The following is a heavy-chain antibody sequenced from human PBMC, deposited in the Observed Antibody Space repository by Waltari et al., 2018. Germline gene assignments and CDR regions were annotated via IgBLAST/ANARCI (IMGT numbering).Heavy chain of an antibody. CDR2: ISGRGDST. CDR3: ARGSYYCSGGACHSGLDS. CDR1: GFPFSTYA. Sequence: EVQLLEAGGGSVQPGGSLGLSCTPSGFPFSTYAMTWVRQVPGKGLGWLSVISGRGDSTYYAESVKGRFTISRDNSKNTLYLQRNILRAEDTAVYYCARGSYYCSGGACHSGLDSWGQGTLVTVSS. V-gene: IGHV3-23*01. D-gene: IGHD2-15*01. J-gene: IGHJ4*02.